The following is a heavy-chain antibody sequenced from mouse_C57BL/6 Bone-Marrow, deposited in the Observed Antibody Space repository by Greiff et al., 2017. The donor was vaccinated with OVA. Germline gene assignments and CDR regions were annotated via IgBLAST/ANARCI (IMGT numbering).Heavy chain of an antibody. CDR1: GYAFSSSW. Sequence: VQLQQSVPELVKPGASVKISCKASGYAFSSSWMNWVKQRPGKGLEWIGRIYPGDGDTNYNGKFKGKATLTADKSSSTAYMQLSSLTSEDSAVYFCARSRGAWFAYWGQGTLVTVSA. CDR3: ARSRGAWFAY. J-gene: IGHJ3*01. CDR2: IYPGDGDT. V-gene: IGHV1-82*01.